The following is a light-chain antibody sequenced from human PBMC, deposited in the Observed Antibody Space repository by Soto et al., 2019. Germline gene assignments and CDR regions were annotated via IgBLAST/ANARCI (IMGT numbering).Light chain of an antibody. CDR3: SSYTSISTLAV. J-gene: IGLJ1*01. Sequence: QSALTQPASVSGFPGQSVTISCTGTSIDVGGYNYVSWYQQHPGKAPKLMIYDVSNRPSGVSNRFAGSKSGNTAPLTISGLQAEDEVDYYCSSYTSISTLAVFRTGTKLTVL. V-gene: IGLV2-14*01. CDR2: DVS. CDR1: SIDVGGYNY.